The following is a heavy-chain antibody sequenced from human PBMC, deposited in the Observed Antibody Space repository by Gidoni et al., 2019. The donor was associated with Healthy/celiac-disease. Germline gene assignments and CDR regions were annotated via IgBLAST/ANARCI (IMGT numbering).Heavy chain of an antibody. CDR3: ARQGDQFWSGYYPSYYYYGMDV. Sequence: QLQLQESGPGLVKPSETLSLTCTVSGGSISSSSYSSGWIRPPPGKGLEWIGRIHYSGSTYYNPSLKSRVTRSVDTSKNQFSLKLSSVTAADTAVYYCARQGDQFWSGYYPSYYYYGMDVWGQGTTVTVSS. CDR2: IHYSGST. D-gene: IGHD3-3*01. CDR1: GGSISSSSYS. V-gene: IGHV4-39*01. J-gene: IGHJ6*02.